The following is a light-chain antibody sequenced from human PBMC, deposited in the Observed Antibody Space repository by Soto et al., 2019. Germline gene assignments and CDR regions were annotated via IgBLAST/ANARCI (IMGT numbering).Light chain of an antibody. V-gene: IGLV1-40*01. Sequence: QSVLTQPPSVYGAPGQRVTISCTGSSSNIGAGYDVHWYQQLPGTAPKVLIYGNNNRPSGVPDRFSGSKSDTSASLAITGLQADDEADYYCQSYDSSLSALYVFGTGTKLTVL. CDR1: SSNIGAGYD. CDR3: QSYDSSLSALYV. J-gene: IGLJ1*01. CDR2: GNN.